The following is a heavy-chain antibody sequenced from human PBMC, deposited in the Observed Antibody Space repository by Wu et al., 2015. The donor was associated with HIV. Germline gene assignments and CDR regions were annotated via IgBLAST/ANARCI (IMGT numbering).Heavy chain of an antibody. CDR2: IIPIFNTA. D-gene: IGHD2-21*02. J-gene: IGHJ6*02. CDR3: ARSYCGGDCHIHLYGMDV. CDR1: GTTFSSHS. Sequence: QVQLVQSGAEVRKPKSSVKVSCKASGTTFSSHSISWIRQAPGQGLEWMGRIIPIFNTADYSQRFQGRVTITADESTSTAYMELSSLRSEDTAVYYCARSYCGGDCHIHLYGMDVWGQGP. V-gene: IGHV1-69*13.